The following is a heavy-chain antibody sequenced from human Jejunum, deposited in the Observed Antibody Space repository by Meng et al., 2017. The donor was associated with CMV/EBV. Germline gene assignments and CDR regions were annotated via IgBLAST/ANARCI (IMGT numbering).Heavy chain of an antibody. CDR2: VYPADSDT. V-gene: IGHV5-51*07. Sequence: TSYWVGWVHQLPGTGLEWMGIVYPADSDTRYSPSFQGQLTFSVDQSIDTAYLEWSSLKASDTAMYYCATSLLVLPASVRPNHFDSWGQGTLVTVSS. CDR1: TSYW. J-gene: IGHJ4*02. D-gene: IGHD6-6*01. CDR3: ATSLLVLPASVRPNHFDS.